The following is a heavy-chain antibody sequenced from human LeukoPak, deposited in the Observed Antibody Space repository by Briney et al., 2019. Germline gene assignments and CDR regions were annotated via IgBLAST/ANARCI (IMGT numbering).Heavy chain of an antibody. Sequence: GGSLRLSCAASGFTFSESWMTWVRQVPGQGLEWVAHINHEGGAIQYVDSVKGRYTISRDNAKGSVFLQMNSLRAEDTAIYHCATYINWVAGDVWGQGTTVIVSS. CDR2: INHEGGAI. CDR1: GFTFSESW. CDR3: ATYINWVAGDV. D-gene: IGHD1-1*01. V-gene: IGHV3-7*01. J-gene: IGHJ6*02.